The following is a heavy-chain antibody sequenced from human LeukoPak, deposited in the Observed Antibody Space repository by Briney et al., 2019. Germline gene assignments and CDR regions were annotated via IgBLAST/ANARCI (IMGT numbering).Heavy chain of an antibody. V-gene: IGHV4-38-2*01. CDR2: IYHSGST. CDR1: GYSISSGYY. Sequence: SETLSLTCAVSGYSISSGYYWGWIRQPPGKGLEWIGSIYHSGSTYYNPSLKSRVTISVDTSKNQFSLKLSSVTAADTAVYYCAGQGAVVVITTSFDYWGQGTLVTVSS. CDR3: AGQGAVVVITTSFDY. D-gene: IGHD3-22*01. J-gene: IGHJ4*02.